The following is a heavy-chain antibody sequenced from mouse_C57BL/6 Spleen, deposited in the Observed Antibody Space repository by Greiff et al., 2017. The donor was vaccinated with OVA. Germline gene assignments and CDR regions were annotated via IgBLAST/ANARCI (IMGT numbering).Heavy chain of an antibody. Sequence: EVMLVESGGGLVQPKGSLKLSCAASGFTFNTYAMHWVRQAPGQGLEWVARIRSKSSNYATYYADSVKDSITISRDDSQSMRYLQMNNLKTEDTAMYYCVREGYYYGSSFFDYWGQGTTLTVSS. J-gene: IGHJ2*01. D-gene: IGHD1-1*01. CDR1: GFTFNTYA. CDR2: IRSKSSNYAT. V-gene: IGHV10-3*01. CDR3: VREGYYYGSSFFDY.